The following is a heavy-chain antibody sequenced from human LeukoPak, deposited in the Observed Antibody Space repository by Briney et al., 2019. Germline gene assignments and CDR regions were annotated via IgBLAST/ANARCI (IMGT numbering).Heavy chain of an antibody. V-gene: IGHV4-39*07. Sequence: SETLSLTCTVSGGSISSSSYYWGWIRQPPGKGLEWIGSIYYSGSTYYNPSLKSRVTISVDTSKNQFSLKLSSVTAADTAVYYCASGEERSGYYPSWFGYWGQGTLVTVSS. CDR2: IYYSGST. CDR3: ASGEERSGYYPSWFGY. D-gene: IGHD3-3*01. CDR1: GGSISSSSYY. J-gene: IGHJ4*02.